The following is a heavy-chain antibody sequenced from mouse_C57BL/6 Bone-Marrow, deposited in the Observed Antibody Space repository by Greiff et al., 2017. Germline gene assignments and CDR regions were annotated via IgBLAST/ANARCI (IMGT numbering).Heavy chain of an antibody. CDR2: IDPATGGT. Sequence: VQLQESGAELVRPGASVTLSCKASGYTFTDYEMHWVKQTPVHGLEWIGAIDPATGGTAYNQKFKGKAILTADKSSSTAYMELRSLTSEDSAVYYCTRGLVITTVVAEGFAYWGQGTLVTVSA. J-gene: IGHJ3*01. CDR1: GYTFTDYE. CDR3: TRGLVITTVVAEGFAY. D-gene: IGHD1-1*01. V-gene: IGHV1-15*01.